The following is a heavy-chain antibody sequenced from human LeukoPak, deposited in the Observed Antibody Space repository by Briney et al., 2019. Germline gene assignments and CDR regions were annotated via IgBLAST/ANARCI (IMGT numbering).Heavy chain of an antibody. J-gene: IGHJ4*02. CDR2: IIPILGIA. V-gene: IGHV1-69*04. Sequence: GSSVTVSCKASGGTFSSYAISWVRQAPGQGLEWMGRIIPILGIANYAQKFQGRVTITADKSTSTAYMELSSLRSEDTAVYYCAGGADCSGGSCWLDYWGQGTLVTVSS. CDR3: AGGADCSGGSCWLDY. CDR1: GGTFSSYA. D-gene: IGHD2-15*01.